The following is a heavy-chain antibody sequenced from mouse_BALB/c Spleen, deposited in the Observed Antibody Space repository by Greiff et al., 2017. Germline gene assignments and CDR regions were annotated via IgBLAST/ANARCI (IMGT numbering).Heavy chain of an antibody. CDR3: AREYDYDVDWFAY. V-gene: IGHV1-14*01. CDR1: GYTFTSYV. CDR2: INPYNDGT. J-gene: IGHJ3*01. D-gene: IGHD2-4*01. Sequence: EVKLMESGPELVKPGASVKMSCKASGYTFTSYVMHWVKQKPGQGLEWIGYINPYNDGTKYNEKFKGKATLTSDKSSSTAYMELSSLTSEDSAVYYCAREYDYDVDWFAYWGQGTLVTVSA.